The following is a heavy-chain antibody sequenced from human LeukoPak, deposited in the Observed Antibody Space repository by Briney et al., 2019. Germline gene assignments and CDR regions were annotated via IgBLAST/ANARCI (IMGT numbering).Heavy chain of an antibody. J-gene: IGHJ4*02. CDR2: ISGSGGST. CDR3: AKQGCCSGGSCYPWYFDY. V-gene: IGHV3-23*01. CDR1: GFTFSSYA. Sequence: PGGSLRLSCAASGFTFSSYAMNWVRQAPGKGLEWVSTISGSGGSTYYADSVKGRFTISRDNSKNTLYLQMNSLRAGDTAVYHCAKQGCCSGGSCYPWYFDYWGQGTLVTVSS. D-gene: IGHD2-15*01.